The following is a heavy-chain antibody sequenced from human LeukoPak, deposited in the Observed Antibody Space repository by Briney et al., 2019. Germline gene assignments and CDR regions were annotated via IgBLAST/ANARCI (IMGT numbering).Heavy chain of an antibody. V-gene: IGHV4-59*08. J-gene: IGHJ4*02. Sequence: SETLSLTCTVSGASINNFYWSWVRQPPGKGLEWVGYIYYNGSTNYNPSFTSRVTISVDTSKNQFSLKLSSVTAADTAVYYCARLSYGSGSTPFEYWGQGTLVTVSS. CDR2: IYYNGST. CDR3: ARLSYGSGSTPFEY. D-gene: IGHD3-10*01. CDR1: GASINNFY.